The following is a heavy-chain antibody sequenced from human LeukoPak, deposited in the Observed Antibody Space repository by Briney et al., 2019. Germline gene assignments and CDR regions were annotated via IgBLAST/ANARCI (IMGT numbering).Heavy chain of an antibody. D-gene: IGHD5-24*01. CDR2: IYYSGST. J-gene: IGHJ6*03. CDR1: GGSISSSSYY. CDR3: AREVSHNPLYYYYYYMDV. V-gene: IGHV4-39*07. Sequence: SETLSLTCTVSGGSISSSSYYWGWIRQPPGKGLEWIGSIYYSGSTYYNPSLKSRVTISVDTSKNQFSLKLSSVTAADTAVYYCAREVSHNPLYYYYYYMDVWGKGTTVTVSS.